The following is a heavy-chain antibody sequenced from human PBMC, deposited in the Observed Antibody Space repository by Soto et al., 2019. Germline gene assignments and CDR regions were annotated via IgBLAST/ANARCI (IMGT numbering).Heavy chain of an antibody. D-gene: IGHD1-26*01. J-gene: IGHJ1*01. Sequence: QVQLQESGPGLVKPSETLSLNCTVSGGSVSGGNYWSWIRQPPGKGLEWIGYIYYDVSTNYRPSLKSRATISVDTSKNQISLKLTSVTAADTAVYYCARDQSGTYAFEHWGQGTLVTVSS. CDR3: ARDQSGTYAFEH. CDR2: IYYDVST. V-gene: IGHV4-61*01. CDR1: GGSVSGGNY.